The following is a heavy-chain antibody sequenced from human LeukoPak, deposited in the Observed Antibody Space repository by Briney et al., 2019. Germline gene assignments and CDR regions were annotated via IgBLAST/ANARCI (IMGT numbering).Heavy chain of an antibody. CDR3: AKRPSDYGDYVTYFDY. CDR1: GFSFISYG. D-gene: IGHD4-17*01. CDR2: ISDDGRNK. Sequence: GGSLRLSCAASGFSFISYGMHWVRRAPGKGLEWAGVISDDGRNKKYADSVKGRFTISRDNSKDTLYLQMNSLRDEDTAVYYCAKRPSDYGDYVTYFDYWGQGTLVTVSS. V-gene: IGHV3-30*18. J-gene: IGHJ4*02.